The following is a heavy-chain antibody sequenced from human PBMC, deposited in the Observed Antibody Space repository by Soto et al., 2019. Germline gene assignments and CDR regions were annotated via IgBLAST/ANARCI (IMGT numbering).Heavy chain of an antibody. CDR2: INSILGIS. D-gene: IGHD3-16*01. CDR1: GGTFNSDT. CDR3: ARGPVRGMGGDS. J-gene: IGHJ5*01. V-gene: IGHV1-69*02. Sequence: VQLVQSGAEVKEPGSSVKVSCKASGGTFNSDTINWVRQAPGQGLEWMGRINSILGISNYAQKFQGRIAITADKSTNSGYMELSSLRSDDTAVYYCARGPVRGMGGDSWGQGTLVTVSS.